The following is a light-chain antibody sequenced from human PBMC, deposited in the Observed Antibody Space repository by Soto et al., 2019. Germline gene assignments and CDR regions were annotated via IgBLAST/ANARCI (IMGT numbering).Light chain of an antibody. J-gene: IGLJ1*01. Sequence: QSVVTHPASAPGSPVQSITISCTGTSSDVCGYNYVSWYQQHPGKAPKLMIYEVSNRPSGVSNRFSGSKSGNTASLTISGLQAEEEADYYCSSYTSSSTLPYVFGTGTKVTVL. CDR2: EVS. CDR3: SSYTSSSTLPYV. CDR1: SSDVCGYNY. V-gene: IGLV2-14*01.